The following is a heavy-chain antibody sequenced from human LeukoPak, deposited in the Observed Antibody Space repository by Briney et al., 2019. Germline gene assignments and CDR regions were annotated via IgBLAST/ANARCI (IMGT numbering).Heavy chain of an antibody. CDR3: ARNYYDSSGYND. V-gene: IGHV1-69*05. D-gene: IGHD3-22*01. Sequence: SVKVSCKASGGTFSSYAISWVRQAPGQGLEWMGGIIPIFGTANYAQKFQGRVTITTDESTSTAYMELSSLRSEDTAMYYCARNYYDSSGYNDWGQGTLVTVSS. CDR1: GGTFSSYA. J-gene: IGHJ4*02. CDR2: IIPIFGTA.